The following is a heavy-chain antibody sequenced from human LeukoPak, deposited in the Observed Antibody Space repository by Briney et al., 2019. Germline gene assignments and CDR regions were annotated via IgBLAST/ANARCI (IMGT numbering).Heavy chain of an antibody. J-gene: IGHJ4*02. CDR2: IYYSGST. CDR3: ARGTVAGKGAVDY. CDR1: GGSISSGGYY. D-gene: IGHD6-19*01. V-gene: IGHV4-31*03. Sequence: SETLSLTCTVPGGSISSGGYYWRWIRQHPGKGLEWIGYIYYSGSTYYNPSLKSRVTISVDTSKNQFSLKLSSVTAADTAVYYCARGTVAGKGAVDYWGQGTLVTVSS.